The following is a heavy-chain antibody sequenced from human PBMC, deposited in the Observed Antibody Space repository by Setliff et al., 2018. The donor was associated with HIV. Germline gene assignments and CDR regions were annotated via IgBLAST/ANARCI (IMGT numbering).Heavy chain of an antibody. Sequence: SETLSLTCTVSGGPITGYFWNWIRQSPGKGLEWIGYIYYNGNTNHNPTLNSRGTISVDTSKNQFSLKLTSVTAADTAVYYCAREIYGGNSRPFDYWGQGTLVTVSS. CDR3: AREIYGGNSRPFDY. CDR2: IYYNGNT. D-gene: IGHD4-17*01. V-gene: IGHV4-59*01. CDR1: GGPITGYF. J-gene: IGHJ4*02.